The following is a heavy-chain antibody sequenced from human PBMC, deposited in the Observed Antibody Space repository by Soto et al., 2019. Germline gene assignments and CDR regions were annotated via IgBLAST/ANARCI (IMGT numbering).Heavy chain of an antibody. J-gene: IGHJ6*04. CDR3: ANAADGSNRQYFYGMEV. V-gene: IGHV3-23*01. CDR1: GFTFSAYA. Sequence: PGGSLRLSCVASGFTFSAYAMTWVRQAPGKGLEWVSTISGSGGSTYYADSVKGRFTISRDNSKNTLYLHMNSLRGEDTAIYYCANAADGSNRQYFYGMEVWYAETMLKVYS. D-gene: IGHD4-4*01. CDR2: ISGSGGST.